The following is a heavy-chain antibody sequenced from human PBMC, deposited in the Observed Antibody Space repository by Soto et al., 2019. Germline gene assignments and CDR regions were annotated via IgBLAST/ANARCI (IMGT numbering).Heavy chain of an antibody. V-gene: IGHV1-18*01. D-gene: IGHD3-10*01. CDR1: GYTFTNYG. Sequence: QVQLVQSGAEVKKPGASVKVSCKASGYTFTNYGITWVRQAPGQGLEWMGWISAYNGNTNYAQKLQGRVTMTTDTSTTRAYMELRSLRSDDTAVYYCASSYYGSGTPYDYGMDVWGQGTTVTVSS. CDR3: ASSYYGSGTPYDYGMDV. CDR2: ISAYNGNT. J-gene: IGHJ6*02.